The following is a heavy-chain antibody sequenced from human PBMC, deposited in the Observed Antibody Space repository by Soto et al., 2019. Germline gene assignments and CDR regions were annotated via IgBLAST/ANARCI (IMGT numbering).Heavy chain of an antibody. CDR2: IWYDGSNK. CDR1: GFTFSSYG. D-gene: IGHD2-21*01. CDR3: ARDGSSVGILNWFDP. V-gene: IGHV3-33*01. J-gene: IGHJ5*02. Sequence: QVQLVESGGGVVQPGRSLRLSCAASGFTFSSYGMHWVRQAPGKGLEWVAVIWYDGSNKYYADSVKGRFTISRDNSKNTLYLQMNSLRAEDTAVYYCARDGSSVGILNWFDPWGQGTLVTVSS.